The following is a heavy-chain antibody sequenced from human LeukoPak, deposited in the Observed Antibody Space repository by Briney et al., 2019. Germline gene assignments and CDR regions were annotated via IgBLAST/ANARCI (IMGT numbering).Heavy chain of an antibody. V-gene: IGHV3-20*04. Sequence: GGSLRLSCAASGFTFDDYGMSWVRQAPGKGLEWVSGINWNGGSTGYADSVKGRFTISRGNAKNSLYLQMNSLRAEDTALYYCARRTLFYVAGTTEIAFDIWGQGTMVTVSS. CDR3: ARRTLFYVAGTTEIAFDI. CDR1: GFTFDDYG. J-gene: IGHJ3*02. D-gene: IGHD1-1*01. CDR2: INWNGGST.